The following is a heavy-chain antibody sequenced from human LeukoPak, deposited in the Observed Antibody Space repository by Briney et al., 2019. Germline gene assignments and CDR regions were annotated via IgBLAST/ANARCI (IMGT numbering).Heavy chain of an antibody. CDR2: IKSKTDGGTT. Sequence: GGSLRLSCAASGFTFSNAWMSWVRQAPGKGLEWVGRIKSKTDGGTTDYAAPVKGRFTISRDDSKNTLYLQMNSLRAEDTAVYYCAKKGYAGSGTYSYYFDYWGQGTLVTVSS. D-gene: IGHD3-10*01. V-gene: IGHV3-15*01. J-gene: IGHJ4*02. CDR3: AKKGYAGSGTYSYYFDY. CDR1: GFTFSNAW.